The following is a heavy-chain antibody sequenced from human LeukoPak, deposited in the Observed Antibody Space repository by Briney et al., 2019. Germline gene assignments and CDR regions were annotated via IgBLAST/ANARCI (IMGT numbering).Heavy chain of an antibody. CDR3: ARETLTYYYDSSDAFDI. V-gene: IGHV3-48*01. CDR2: ISSSSSTI. D-gene: IGHD3-22*01. J-gene: IGHJ3*02. CDR1: GFTFSSYS. Sequence: GGSLRLSCAASGFTFSSYSMNWVRQAPGKGLEWVSHISSSSSTIYYADSVKGRFTISRDNAKNSLYLQMNSLRAEDTAVYYCARETLTYYYDSSDAFDIWGQGTMVTVSS.